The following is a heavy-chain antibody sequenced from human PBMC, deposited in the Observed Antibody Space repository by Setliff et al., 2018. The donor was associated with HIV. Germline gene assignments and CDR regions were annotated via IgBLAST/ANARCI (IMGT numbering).Heavy chain of an antibody. D-gene: IGHD3-10*01. J-gene: IGHJ6*04. CDR2: MNPNTGVS. Sequence: ASAKVSCKASGHTFTNVDIHWLRRATGQGLEWMGWMNPNTGVSGYALKFQARVTMTRDTSISTAYMELSSLTSEDTAVYYCARGKGVGGVVITGGLDVWGKGTTVTVSS. CDR3: ARGKGVGGVVITGGLDV. V-gene: IGHV1-8*01. CDR1: GHTFTNVD.